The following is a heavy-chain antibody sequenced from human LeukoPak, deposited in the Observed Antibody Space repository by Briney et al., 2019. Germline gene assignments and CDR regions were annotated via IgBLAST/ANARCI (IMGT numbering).Heavy chain of an antibody. Sequence: SETLSLTCTVSDGSISSYYWSWIRQPAGKGLEWIGRIYTSGSTNYNHSLKSRVTMSVDTSKNQFSLKLSSVTAADTAVYYCARDLSRNRVNYSFDYWGQGTLVTVSS. CDR2: IYTSGST. D-gene: IGHD4-11*01. CDR3: ARDLSRNRVNYSFDY. J-gene: IGHJ4*02. V-gene: IGHV4-4*07. CDR1: DGSISSYY.